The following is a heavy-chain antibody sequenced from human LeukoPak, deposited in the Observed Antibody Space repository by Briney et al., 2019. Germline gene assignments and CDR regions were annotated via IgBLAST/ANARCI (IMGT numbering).Heavy chain of an antibody. CDR3: AKDIFTMVRGVVDY. D-gene: IGHD3-10*01. CDR1: GFTFDDYA. J-gene: IGHJ4*02. Sequence: GGSLRLSCEASGFTFDDYAMHWVRQVPGKGLEWVSGISWNSGFIGYADSVKGRFTISRDNAKNSLYLQMNSLRAEDMALYYCAKDIFTMVRGVVDYWGQGTLVTVSS. V-gene: IGHV3-9*03. CDR2: ISWNSGFI.